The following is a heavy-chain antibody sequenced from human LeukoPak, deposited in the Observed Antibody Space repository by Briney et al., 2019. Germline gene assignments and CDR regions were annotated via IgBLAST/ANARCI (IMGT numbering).Heavy chain of an antibody. J-gene: IGHJ3*02. CDR3: ARWDRRDGYNYFAFDI. V-gene: IGHV1-2*02. CDR2: INPNSGGT. CDR1: GYTFTGYY. Sequence: GASVKVSCKASGYTFTGYYMHWVRQAPGQGLEWMGWINPNSGGTNYAQKFQGRVTMTRDTSISTAYMELSRLRSDDTAVYYCARWDRRDGYNYFAFDIWGQGTMVTVSS. D-gene: IGHD5-24*01.